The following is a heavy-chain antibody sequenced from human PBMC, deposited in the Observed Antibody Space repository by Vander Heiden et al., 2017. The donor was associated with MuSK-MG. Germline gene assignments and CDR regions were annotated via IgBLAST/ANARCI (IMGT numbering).Heavy chain of an antibody. CDR2: INPNSGGT. Sequence: QVQLVQSGAEVKKPGASVQVSCKASGYTFTGYYMHWVRQAPGQGLEWMGWINPNSGGTNYAQKFQGRVTMTRDTSISTAYMELSRLRSDDTAVYYCARGGLTVTSVWPFDYWGQGTLVTVSS. CDR3: ARGGLTVTSVWPFDY. D-gene: IGHD4-17*01. J-gene: IGHJ4*02. CDR1: GYTFTGYY. V-gene: IGHV1-2*02.